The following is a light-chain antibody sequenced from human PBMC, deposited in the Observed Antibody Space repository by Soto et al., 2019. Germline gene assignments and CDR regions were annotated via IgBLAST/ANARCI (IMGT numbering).Light chain of an antibody. J-gene: IGKJ1*01. CDR1: QSISSR. V-gene: IGKV1-5*03. CDR3: QQYDSYSRT. Sequence: DIQMTQSPSTLSASVGDRVTITCRASQSISSRLAWYQQKPGKVPKLLIYKASSLESGVPSRFSGSGSGTEFTLTISSLQPDDFATYYCQQYDSYSRTFGQGTKVEI. CDR2: KAS.